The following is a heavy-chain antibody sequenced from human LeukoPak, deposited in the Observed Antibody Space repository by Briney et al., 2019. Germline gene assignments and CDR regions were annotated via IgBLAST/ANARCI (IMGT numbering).Heavy chain of an antibody. J-gene: IGHJ4*02. CDR2: ISAYSGNT. CDR1: GYTFTSYG. CDR3: ARDSGRIAVAGTIPDY. D-gene: IGHD6-19*01. V-gene: IGHV1-18*01. Sequence: ASVKVSCKASGYTFTSYGISWVRQAPGQGLEWMGWISAYSGNTNYAQKLQGRVTMTTDTSTSTAYMELRSLRSDDTAVYYCARDSGRIAVAGTIPDYWGQGTLVTVSS.